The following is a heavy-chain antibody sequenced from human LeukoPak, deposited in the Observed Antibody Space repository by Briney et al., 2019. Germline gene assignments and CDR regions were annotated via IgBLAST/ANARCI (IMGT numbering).Heavy chain of an antibody. J-gene: IGHJ4*02. CDR3: AKTTTGYSSGRYPGWPVDY. CDR2: ISGSGGGT. D-gene: IGHD6-19*01. V-gene: IGHV3-23*01. CDR1: GFTFSSYA. Sequence: GGSLRLSCAASGFTFSSYAVSWVRQAPGKGLEWVSAISGSGGGTYYADSVKGRFTISRDNSKNTLYLQMNSLSTEDTAVYYCAKTTTGYSSGRYPGWPVDYWGEGTLVTVSS.